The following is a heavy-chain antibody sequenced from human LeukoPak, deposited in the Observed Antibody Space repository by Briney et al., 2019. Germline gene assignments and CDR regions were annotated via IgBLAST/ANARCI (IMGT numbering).Heavy chain of an antibody. V-gene: IGHV4-39*07. D-gene: IGHD3-10*01. CDR1: GGSISSSSYY. J-gene: IGHJ4*02. CDR3: ARYGSGRGVN. Sequence: SETLSLTCTVSGGSISSSSYYWGWIRQPPGKGLEWIGSIYYSGSTYYNPSLKSRVTISVDTSKNQFSLKLSSVTAADTAVYYCARYGSGRGVNWGQGTLVTVSS. CDR2: IYYSGST.